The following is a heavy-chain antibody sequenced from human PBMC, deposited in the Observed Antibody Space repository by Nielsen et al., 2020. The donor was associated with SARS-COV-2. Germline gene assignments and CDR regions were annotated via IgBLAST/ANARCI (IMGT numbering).Heavy chain of an antibody. J-gene: IGHJ4*02. CDR3: ALSRDGYNFSFDY. V-gene: IGHV3-30*02. D-gene: IGHD5-24*01. Sequence: VRQAPGKGLEWVAFIRYDGSNKYYAGSVKGRFTISRDNSKNTLYLQMNSLRAEDTAVYYCALSRDGYNFSFDYWGQGTLVTVSS. CDR2: IRYDGSNK.